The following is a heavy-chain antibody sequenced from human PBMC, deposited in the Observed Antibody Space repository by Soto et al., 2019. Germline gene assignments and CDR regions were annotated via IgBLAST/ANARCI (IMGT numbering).Heavy chain of an antibody. Sequence: SGPTLVNPTQTLTLTCTFSGFSLSTSGVGVGWIRQPQGKALEWLAIIYWDDDKRYRPSLKSRLNITKDTSKNQVVLKMTNMDPVDTATYYCAHSVGYCSSISCPTIVDVWGQGTTVTVSS. D-gene: IGHD2-2*01. V-gene: IGHV2-5*02. J-gene: IGHJ6*02. CDR2: IYWDDDK. CDR1: GFSLSTSGVG. CDR3: AHSVGYCSSISCPTIVDV.